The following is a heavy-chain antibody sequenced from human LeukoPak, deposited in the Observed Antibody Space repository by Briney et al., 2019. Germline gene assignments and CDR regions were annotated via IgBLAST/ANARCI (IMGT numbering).Heavy chain of an antibody. CDR1: GFIFNTYA. CDR3: AKDIHPYQPFRSMDV. CDR2: ISGSGGST. Sequence: GGSLRLSCAASGFIFNTYAMSWVRQAPGKGLEWVSAISGSGGSTYYADSVKGRFTISRDNSKNTLYLQMNSLRAEDTAVYYCAKDIHPYQPFRSMDVWGQGTTVTVSS. D-gene: IGHD2-2*01. V-gene: IGHV3-23*01. J-gene: IGHJ6*02.